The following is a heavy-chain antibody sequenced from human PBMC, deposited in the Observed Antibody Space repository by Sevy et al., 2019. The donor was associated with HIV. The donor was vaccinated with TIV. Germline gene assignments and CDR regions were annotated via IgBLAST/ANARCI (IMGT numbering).Heavy chain of an antibody. J-gene: IGHJ6*02. V-gene: IGHV3-7*03. CDR3: ARAAYYDYIWGSYRWTYYYYGMDV. Sequence: GGSLRLSCAASGFTFSSYWMSWVRQAPGKGLEWVANIKQDGSEKYYVDSVKGRFTISRDNAKNSLYLQMNSLRAEDTAVYYCARAAYYDYIWGSYRWTYYYYGMDVWGQGTTVTVSS. D-gene: IGHD3-16*02. CDR2: IKQDGSEK. CDR1: GFTFSSYW.